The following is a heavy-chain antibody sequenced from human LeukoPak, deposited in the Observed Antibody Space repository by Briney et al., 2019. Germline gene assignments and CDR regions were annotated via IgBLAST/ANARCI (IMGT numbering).Heavy chain of an antibody. CDR3: ARDFGLVGARAGDRSLDY. CDR1: GFTFSSYA. CDR2: ISYDGSNK. J-gene: IGHJ4*02. D-gene: IGHD1-26*01. Sequence: GRSLRLSCAASGFTFSSYAMPWVRQAPGKGLEWVAVISYDGSNKYYADSVKGRFTISRDNSKNTLYLQMNSLRAEDTAVYYCARDFGLVGARAGDRSLDYWGQGTLVTVSS. V-gene: IGHV3-30-3*01.